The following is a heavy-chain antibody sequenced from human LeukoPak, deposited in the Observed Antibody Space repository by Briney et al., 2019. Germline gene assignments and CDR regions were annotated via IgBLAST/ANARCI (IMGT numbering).Heavy chain of an antibody. J-gene: IGHJ4*02. D-gene: IGHD5-12*01. CDR2: ISGSGGST. Sequence: PGGSLRLSCVASGFTFSNYAMSWVRQTPGKGLEWVSSISGSGGSTHYADSVKGRFTISRDNSKNILYLQMNSLRAEDTAVYYCAKDWMSTIINYFDHWGQGTLVTVSS. CDR3: AKDWMSTIINYFDH. CDR1: GFTFSNYA. V-gene: IGHV3-23*01.